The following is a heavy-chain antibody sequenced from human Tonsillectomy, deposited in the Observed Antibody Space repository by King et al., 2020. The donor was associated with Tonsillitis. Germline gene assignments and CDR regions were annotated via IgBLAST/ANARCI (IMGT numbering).Heavy chain of an antibody. J-gene: IGHJ4*02. D-gene: IGHD3-10*01. Sequence: VQLQESGPGLVKPSQTLSLTCTVSGGSISSGGYYWGWIRQHPGKGLEWIGYIYYSGSTYYNPSLKSRVTISVDTSKNQFSLKLSSVTAADTAVYYCARIRLSRRFGELLSHSDYWGQGTLVTVSS. CDR1: GGSISSGGYY. CDR2: IYYSGST. CDR3: ARIRLSRRFGELLSHSDY. V-gene: IGHV4-31*03.